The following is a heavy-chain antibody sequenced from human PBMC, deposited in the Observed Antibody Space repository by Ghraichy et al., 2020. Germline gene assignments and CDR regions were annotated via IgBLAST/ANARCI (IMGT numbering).Heavy chain of an antibody. V-gene: IGHV3-48*02. J-gene: IGHJ4*02. CDR1: GFTFSSYS. CDR2: ISSSSSTI. CDR3: ARDGDYYDSSGPYDY. D-gene: IGHD3-22*01. Sequence: GGSLRLSCAASGFTFSSYSMNWVRQAPGKGLEWVSYISSSSSTIYYADSVKGRFTISRDNAKNSLYLQMNSLTDEDTAVYYCARDGDYYDSSGPYDYWGQGTLVTVSS.